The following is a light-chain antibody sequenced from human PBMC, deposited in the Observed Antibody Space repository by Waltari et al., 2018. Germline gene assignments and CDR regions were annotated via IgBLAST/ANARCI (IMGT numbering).Light chain of an antibody. Sequence: DIVMTQSPDSLAVSLGERATINCKSSQSVLYSSNNKNNLAWYQQKAGQPPKLLIYWASTRESGVPDRFSGSGSGTDFTLTISSLQAEDVAVYYCQQYYSTPRTFGQGTTLEIK. CDR3: QQYYSTPRT. V-gene: IGKV4-1*01. J-gene: IGKJ2*01. CDR2: WAS. CDR1: QSVLYSSNNKNN.